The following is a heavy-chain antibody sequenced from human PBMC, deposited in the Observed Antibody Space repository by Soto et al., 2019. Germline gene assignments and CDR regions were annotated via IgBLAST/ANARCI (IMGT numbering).Heavy chain of an antibody. D-gene: IGHD6-13*01. CDR2: INHSGST. Sequence: SETLSLTCAVYGGSFSGYYWSWIRQPPGKGLEWIGEINHSGSTNYNPSLKSRVTISVDTSKNQFSLKLSSVTAADTAVYYCARVSIAAAPGDYWGQGTLVTVSS. CDR3: ARVSIAAAPGDY. V-gene: IGHV4-34*01. CDR1: GGSFSGYY. J-gene: IGHJ4*02.